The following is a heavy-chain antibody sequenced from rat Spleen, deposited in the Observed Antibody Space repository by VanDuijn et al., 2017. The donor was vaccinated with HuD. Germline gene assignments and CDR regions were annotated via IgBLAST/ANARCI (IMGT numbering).Heavy chain of an antibody. Sequence: QVQLKESGPGLVQPSQTLSLTCTVAGFSLTNYIVHWVRQPPGKGLEWMGVIWNTGGTRYNSAFKSRLSISKDTSKSQVFLKMNSLQSEDTATYHCARAPGNGYVMDAWGQGASVTVSS. CDR3: ARAPGNGYVMDA. D-gene: IGHD5-1*01. V-gene: IGHV2-41*01. CDR1: GFSLTNYI. J-gene: IGHJ4*01. CDR2: IWNTGGT.